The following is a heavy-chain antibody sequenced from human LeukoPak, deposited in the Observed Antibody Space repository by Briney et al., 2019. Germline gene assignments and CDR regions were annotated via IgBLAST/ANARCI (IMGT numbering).Heavy chain of an antibody. D-gene: IGHD1-26*01. CDR1: GGTFSSYA. V-gene: IGHV1-69*01. CDR2: IIPIFGTA. Sequence: SAKVSCKASGGTFSSYAISWVRQAPGQGLEWMGGIIPIFGTANYAQKFQGRVTITADESTSTAYMELSSLRSEDTAVYYCARAIPSGSYFGPVGYWGQGTLVTVSS. J-gene: IGHJ4*02. CDR3: ARAIPSGSYFGPVGY.